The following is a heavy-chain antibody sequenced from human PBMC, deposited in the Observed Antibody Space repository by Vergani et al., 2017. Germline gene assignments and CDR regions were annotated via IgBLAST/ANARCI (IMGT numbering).Heavy chain of an antibody. CDR1: GFTFNHYG. CDR3: ARDLRLLYNRFDP. V-gene: IGHV3-33*01. Sequence: QVQLVESGGGVVQPGRSLRLFCAASGFTFNHYGMHWVRQAPGKGLEWVAVTWYDGNNKQYADSVKGRFTISRDNSKSTMYLQMNSLRDEDTSVYYCARDLRLLYNRFDPWGQGTLVTVSS. CDR2: TWYDGNNK. D-gene: IGHD1-14*01. J-gene: IGHJ5*02.